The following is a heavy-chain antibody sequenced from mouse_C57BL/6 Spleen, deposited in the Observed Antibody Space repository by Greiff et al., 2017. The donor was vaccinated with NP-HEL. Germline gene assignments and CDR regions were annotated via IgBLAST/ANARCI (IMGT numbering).Heavy chain of an antibody. J-gene: IGHJ1*03. CDR2: INYDGSST. CDR1: GFTFSDYY. V-gene: IGHV5-16*01. CDR3: ARGYGNWGYFDV. D-gene: IGHD2-1*01. Sequence: EVKLEESEGGLVQPGSSMKLSCTASGFTFSDYYMAWVRQVPEKGLEWVANINYDGSSTYYLDSLKSRFIISRDNAKNILYLQMSSLKSEDTATYYCARGYGNWGYFDVWGTGTTVTVSS.